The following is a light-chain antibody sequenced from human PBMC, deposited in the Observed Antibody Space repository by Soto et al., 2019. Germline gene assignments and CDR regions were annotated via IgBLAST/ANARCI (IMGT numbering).Light chain of an antibody. J-gene: IGLJ1*01. CDR3: QSYDSSLSGYV. CDR1: SSNIGSSY. CDR2: GNS. V-gene: IGLV1-40*01. Sequence: QSVLTQPPSVSGTPGQRVSISCSGSSSNIGSSYVYWYQQLPGTAPKLLIYGNSNRPSGVPDRFSGSKSGTSASLAITGLQAEDEADYYCQSYDSSLSGYVFGTGTKVTVL.